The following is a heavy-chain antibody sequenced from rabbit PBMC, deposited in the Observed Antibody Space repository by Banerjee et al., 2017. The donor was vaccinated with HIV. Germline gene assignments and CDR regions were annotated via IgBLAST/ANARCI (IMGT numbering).Heavy chain of an antibody. V-gene: IGHV1S40*01. D-gene: IGHD5-1*01. CDR3: ARDPGAFGDLPL. J-gene: IGHJ6*01. CDR2: INSNTGNT. Sequence: RQAPGKGLEWIACINSNTGNTVYASWAKGPFTISRTSSTTVTLQMTSLTVADTATYFCARDPGAFGDLPLWGQGTLVTVS.